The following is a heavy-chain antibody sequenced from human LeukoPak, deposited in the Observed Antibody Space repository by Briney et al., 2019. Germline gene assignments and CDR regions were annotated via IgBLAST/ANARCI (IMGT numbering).Heavy chain of an antibody. Sequence: GGSLRLSCAASGFIFNNYEMNWVRQAPGKGLEWLSYINGGGETTYYADSVKGRFTISRDNAKNSLYLQMNNLRADDTAVYYCARTVGGARSYDAFDIWGQGTMVTVSS. CDR2: INGGGETT. J-gene: IGHJ3*02. D-gene: IGHD3-16*01. CDR3: ARTVGGARSYDAFDI. CDR1: GFIFNNYE. V-gene: IGHV3-48*03.